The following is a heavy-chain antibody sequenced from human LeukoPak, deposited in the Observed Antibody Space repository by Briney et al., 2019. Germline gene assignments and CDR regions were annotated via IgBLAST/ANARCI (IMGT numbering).Heavy chain of an antibody. D-gene: IGHD6-6*01. CDR2: INHSGST. V-gene: IGHV4-34*01. CDR1: GGSFSGYY. Sequence: PSETLSLTCAVYGGSFSGYYWSWIRQPPGKGLEWIGEINHSGSTNYNPSLKSRVTISVDTSKNQFSLKLSSVTAADTAVYYCARGLAAREEDVGSCYFDYWGQGTLVTVSS. CDR3: ARGLAAREEDVGSCYFDY. J-gene: IGHJ4*02.